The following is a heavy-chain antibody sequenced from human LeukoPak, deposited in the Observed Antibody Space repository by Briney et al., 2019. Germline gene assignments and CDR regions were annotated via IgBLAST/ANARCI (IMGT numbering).Heavy chain of an antibody. Sequence: GGSLRLSCAASGFTFSRYWMHLVRQAPGKGLVWVSRISSDGSSTGYADSVKGRFTISRYNAKNTLYLQMNSLRAEDTAVYYCASANDYDSSGYFHYWGQGTLVTVSS. CDR2: ISSDGSST. CDR3: ASANDYDSSGYFHY. CDR1: GFTFSRYW. D-gene: IGHD3-22*01. J-gene: IGHJ4*02. V-gene: IGHV3-74*01.